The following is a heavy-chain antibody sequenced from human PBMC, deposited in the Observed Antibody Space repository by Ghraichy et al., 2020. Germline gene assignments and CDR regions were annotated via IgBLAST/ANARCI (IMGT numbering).Heavy chain of an antibody. V-gene: IGHV4-59*01. J-gene: IGHJ3*02. CDR3: ARDSFSGELSSCGGDCYSPAFDI. Sequence: SETLSLTCTVSGGSISSYYWSWIRQPPGKGLEWIGYIYYSGSTNYNPSLKSRVTISLDTSKNQFSLKLSSVTAADTAVYYCARDSFSGELSSCGGDCYSPAFDIWGQGTMVVVFS. CDR2: IYYSGST. D-gene: IGHD2-21*01. CDR1: GGSISSYY.